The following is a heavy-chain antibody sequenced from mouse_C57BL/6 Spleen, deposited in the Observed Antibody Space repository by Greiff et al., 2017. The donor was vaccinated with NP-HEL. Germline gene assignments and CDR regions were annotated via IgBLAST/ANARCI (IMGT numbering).Heavy chain of an antibody. Sequence: EVKLMESGPGLVKPSQSLSLTCSVTGYSITSGYYWNWIRQFPGNKLEWMGYISYDGSNNYNPSLKNRISITRYTSKNQVFLKLNSVTTEDTATDYCAREHYYYGNSLWFAYWGQGTRVTVSA. J-gene: IGHJ3*01. CDR3: AREHYYYGNSLWFAY. V-gene: IGHV3-6*01. CDR2: ISYDGSN. CDR1: GYSITSGYY. D-gene: IGHD1-1*01.